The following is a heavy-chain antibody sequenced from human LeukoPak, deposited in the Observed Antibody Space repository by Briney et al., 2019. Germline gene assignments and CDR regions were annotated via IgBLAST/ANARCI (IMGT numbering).Heavy chain of an antibody. V-gene: IGHV3-11*01. CDR1: GFTFSDYY. D-gene: IGHD2-2*01. Sequence: GGSLRLSCAASGFTFSDYYVSWIRQAPGKGLEWVSYISSSGSTIYYADSVKGRFTISRDNAKNSLYLQMNSLRAEDTAVYYCARDRCSSTSCYEVTWFDPWGQGTLVTVSS. CDR2: ISSSGSTI. J-gene: IGHJ5*02. CDR3: ARDRCSSTSCYEVTWFDP.